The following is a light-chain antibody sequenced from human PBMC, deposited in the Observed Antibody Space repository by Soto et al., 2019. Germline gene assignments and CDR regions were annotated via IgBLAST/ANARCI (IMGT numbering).Light chain of an antibody. CDR2: AAS. CDR1: QTISRF. CDR3: QQSYSTPPWT. J-gene: IGKJ1*01. V-gene: IGKV1-39*01. Sequence: DIQMTQSPSSLSASAGDRVTITCRSSQTISRFLSWYQQKPGKAPKLLIYAASSLQSGVPPRFSGSGSGADFTLTISSLQPEDFATYFCQQSYSTPPWTFGQGTKVDI.